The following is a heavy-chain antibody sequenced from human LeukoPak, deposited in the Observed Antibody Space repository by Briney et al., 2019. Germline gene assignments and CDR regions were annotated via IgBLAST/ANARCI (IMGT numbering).Heavy chain of an antibody. Sequence: ASVKVSCKASGHTFTGYYMHWVRQAPGQGLEWMGWINPNSGGTNYAQKFQGRVTMTRDTSISTAYMELSRLRSDDTAVYYCARDPRGKGTGGVDYWGQGTLVTVSS. CDR3: ARDPRGKGTGGVDY. J-gene: IGHJ4*02. D-gene: IGHD2-8*02. CDR2: INPNSGGT. CDR1: GHTFTGYY. V-gene: IGHV1-2*02.